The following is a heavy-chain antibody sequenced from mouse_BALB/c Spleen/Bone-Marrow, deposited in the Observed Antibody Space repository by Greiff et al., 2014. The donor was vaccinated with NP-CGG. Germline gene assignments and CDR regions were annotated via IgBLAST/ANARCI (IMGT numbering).Heavy chain of an antibody. J-gene: IGHJ4*01. CDR1: GFTFSSYA. CDR2: ISSGGSYT. Sequence: EVQLVESGGGLVKPGGSLKLSCAASGFTFSSYAMSWVRQSPEKRLEWVAEISSGGSYTYYPDTVTGRFTISRDNAKNTLYLEMSSLRSEDTATYYCEREGLRRRADMDYWGQGTSVTVSS. D-gene: IGHD2-4*01. CDR3: EREGLRRRADMDY. V-gene: IGHV5-9-4*01.